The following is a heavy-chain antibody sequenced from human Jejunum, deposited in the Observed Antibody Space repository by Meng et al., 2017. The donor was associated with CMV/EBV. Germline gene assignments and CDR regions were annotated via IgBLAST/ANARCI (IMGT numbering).Heavy chain of an antibody. CDR1: GFTFSSSW. Sequence: SGFTFSSSWINWVRQVPGKGLEWVANIKQDGGERYYVESVKGRFTISRNNAKNSLFLQMDGLRAEDTAVYYCARQKCGGDCDMDVWGQGTTVTVSS. D-gene: IGHD2-21*01. CDR2: IKQDGGER. V-gene: IGHV3-7*01. CDR3: ARQKCGGDCDMDV. J-gene: IGHJ6*02.